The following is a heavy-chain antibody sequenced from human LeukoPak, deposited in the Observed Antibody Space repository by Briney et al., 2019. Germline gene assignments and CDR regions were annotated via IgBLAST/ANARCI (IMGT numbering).Heavy chain of an antibody. D-gene: IGHD5-12*01. CDR1: GFTVGSNY. Sequence: TGGSLRLSCAASGFTVGSNYMSWVRQAPGKGLEWVSVIYGGGSTYYADSVKGRFTISRDNSKNTLYLQMNSLRAEDTAVYYCAGEGGSGYDYAYWGQGTLVTVSS. V-gene: IGHV3-66*01. CDR3: AGEGGSGYDYAY. J-gene: IGHJ4*02. CDR2: IYGGGST.